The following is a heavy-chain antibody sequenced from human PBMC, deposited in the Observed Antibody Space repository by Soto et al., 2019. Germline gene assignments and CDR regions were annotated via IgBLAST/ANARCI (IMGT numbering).Heavy chain of an antibody. Sequence: ASVKVSCKASGYTFTSYDINWVRQATGQGLEWMGWMNPNSGNTGYAQKFQGRVTMTRNTSISTAYMELSSLRSEDTAVYYCARGQLTVADDDLDISGKWTIVIVSS. J-gene: IGHJ3*02. CDR3: ARGQLTVADDDLDI. CDR2: MNPNSGNT. D-gene: IGHD2-15*01. V-gene: IGHV1-8*01. CDR1: GYTFTSYD.